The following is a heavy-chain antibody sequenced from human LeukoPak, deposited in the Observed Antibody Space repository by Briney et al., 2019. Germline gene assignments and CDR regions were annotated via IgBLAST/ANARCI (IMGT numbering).Heavy chain of an antibody. J-gene: IGHJ4*02. CDR3: ASFGGYPSDQDY. V-gene: IGHV4-59*10. CDR2: IYTSGST. CDR1: GGSFSGYY. D-gene: IGHD3-10*01. Sequence: SETLSLTCAVYGGSFSGYYWSWIRQPPGKGLEWIGRIYTSGSTNYNPSLKSRVTISVDTSKNQFSLKLSSVTAADTAVYYCASFGGYPSDQDYWGQGTLVTVSS.